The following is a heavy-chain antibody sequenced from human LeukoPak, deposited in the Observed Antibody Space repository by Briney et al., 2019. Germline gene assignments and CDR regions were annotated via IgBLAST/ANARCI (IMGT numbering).Heavy chain of an antibody. Sequence: GGSLRLSCAASGFTVSSNYLSWVRQAPGKGLEWVSVIYSGGSAYYADSVQGRFTISRDNSKNTLYLQMNSLKAEDTAVHYCARETANYAYFDYWGQGTLVTVSS. CDR2: IYSGGSA. V-gene: IGHV3-53*01. CDR3: ARETANYAYFDY. CDR1: GFTVSSNY. J-gene: IGHJ4*02. D-gene: IGHD1-7*01.